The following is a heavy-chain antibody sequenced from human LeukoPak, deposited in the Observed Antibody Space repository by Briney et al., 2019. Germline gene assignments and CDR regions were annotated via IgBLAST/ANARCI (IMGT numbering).Heavy chain of an antibody. J-gene: IGHJ4*02. CDR1: GFTFSNYA. CDR2: ISYDGSNK. V-gene: IGHV3-30*04. Sequence: GGSLRLSCAAYGFTFSNYAMHWVRQAAGKGLEWVAVISYDGSNKYYADSVKGRLTIYRDNSKNTLYLQMNSLRAEDTAVYYCARVRGIVATIGYFDYWGQGTLVTVSS. D-gene: IGHD5-12*01. CDR3: ARVRGIVATIGYFDY.